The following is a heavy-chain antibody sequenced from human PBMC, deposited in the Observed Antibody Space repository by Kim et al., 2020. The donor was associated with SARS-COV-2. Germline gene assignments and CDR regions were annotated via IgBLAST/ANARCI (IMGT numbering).Heavy chain of an antibody. Sequence: SETLSLTCTVSGGSISSGGYYWSWIRQHPGKGLEWIGYIYYSGSTYYNPSLKSRVTISVDTSKNQFSLKLSSVTAADMAVYYCARGRGSGSYNWFDPWGQGTLVTVSS. CDR1: GGSISSGGYY. J-gene: IGHJ5*02. CDR3: ARGRGSGSYNWFDP. V-gene: IGHV4-31*03. D-gene: IGHD3-10*01. CDR2: IYYSGST.